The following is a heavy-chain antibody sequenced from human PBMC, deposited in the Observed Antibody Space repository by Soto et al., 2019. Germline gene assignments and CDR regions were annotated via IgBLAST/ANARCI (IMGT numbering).Heavy chain of an antibody. CDR3: ARDLPGDSSSSHYYYYYYMDV. CDR2: INAGNGNT. Sequence: QVQLVQSGAEVKKPGASVKVSCKASGYTFTSYAMHWVRQAPGQRLEWMGWINAGNGNTKYSQKFQGRVTITRDTSASTAYMELSSLRSEDTAVYYCARDLPGDSSSSHYYYYYYMDVWGKGTTVTVSS. V-gene: IGHV1-3*01. D-gene: IGHD6-6*01. CDR1: GYTFTSYA. J-gene: IGHJ6*03.